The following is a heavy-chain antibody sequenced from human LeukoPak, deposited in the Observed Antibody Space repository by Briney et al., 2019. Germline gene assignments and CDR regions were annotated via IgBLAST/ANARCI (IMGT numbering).Heavy chain of an antibody. J-gene: IGHJ4*02. D-gene: IGHD5-24*01. CDR1: GGTFSSYA. CDR3: AREVVEMATIKNYFDY. Sequence: SVKVSCKASGGTFSSYAISWVRQAPGQRLEWMGGIIPIFGTANYAQKFQGRVTITADESTSTAYMELSSLRSEDTAVYYCAREVVEMATIKNYFDYWGQGTLVTVSS. CDR2: IIPIFGTA. V-gene: IGHV1-69*13.